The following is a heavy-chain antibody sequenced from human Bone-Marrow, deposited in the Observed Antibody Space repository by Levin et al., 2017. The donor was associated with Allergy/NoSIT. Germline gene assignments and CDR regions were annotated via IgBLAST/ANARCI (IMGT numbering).Heavy chain of an antibody. D-gene: IGHD3-3*01. Sequence: GGSLRLSCAASGFSFSSYAMSWVRQAPGKGLEWVSVINGSGGGTYYADSVKGRFTISRDNSKNTVFLQMNSLRADDTAVYYCAKNFWSGYFRSALDIWGQGTMVTVSS. CDR1: GFSFSSYA. CDR2: INGSGGGT. J-gene: IGHJ3*02. V-gene: IGHV3-23*01. CDR3: AKNFWSGYFRSALDI.